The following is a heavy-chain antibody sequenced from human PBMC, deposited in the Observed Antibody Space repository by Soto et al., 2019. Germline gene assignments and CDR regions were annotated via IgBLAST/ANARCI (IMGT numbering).Heavy chain of an antibody. V-gene: IGHV3-48*03. Sequence: EVQLAESGGGLAQPGGSLRLSCVGSGFTVSSFEMNWVRQTPGKGLEWLSYIGRSGETIYYADSVKGRFTISRDNAKSSLFLQMNGLRDEDTGIYYCARDSRGGAARRPTFYYWGRGTLVTVSS. CDR3: ARDSRGGAARRPTFYY. D-gene: IGHD6-6*01. CDR2: IGRSGETI. CDR1: GFTVSSFE. J-gene: IGHJ4*02.